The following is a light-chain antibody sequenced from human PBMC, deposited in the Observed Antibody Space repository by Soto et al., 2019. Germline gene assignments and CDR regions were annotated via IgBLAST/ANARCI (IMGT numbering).Light chain of an antibody. J-gene: IGKJ1*01. CDR2: GAS. V-gene: IGKV3-15*01. Sequence: EIVMTQSPATLSVSPGERATLSCRASQSISRNLAWYQQKPGQAPRLLIYGASTRATGIPARFSGSGSGTEFTLTISNLQSEDFAVYYCLQYNNWPRTFGQGTKVEI. CDR3: LQYNNWPRT. CDR1: QSISRN.